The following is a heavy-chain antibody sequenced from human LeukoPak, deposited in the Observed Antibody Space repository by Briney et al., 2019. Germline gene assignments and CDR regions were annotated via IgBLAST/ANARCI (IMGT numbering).Heavy chain of an antibody. J-gene: IGHJ5*02. V-gene: IGHV4-34*01. D-gene: IGHD2-2*01. CDR2: INHSGST. CDR1: GGSFSSYY. Sequence: SETLSLTCAVYGGSFSSYYWSWIRQPPGKGLEWIGEINHSGSTNYNPSLKSRVTISVDTSKNQFSLKLSSVTAADTAVYYCARGQKNLGYCSSTSCYQRRFWFDPWGQGTLVTVSS. CDR3: ARGQKNLGYCSSTSCYQRRFWFDP.